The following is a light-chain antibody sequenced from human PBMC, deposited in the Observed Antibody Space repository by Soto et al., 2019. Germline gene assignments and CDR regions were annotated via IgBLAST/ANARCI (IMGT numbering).Light chain of an antibody. CDR1: HDISNF. CDR2: DAS. CDR3: QLYDSLPLLT. V-gene: IGKV1-33*01. J-gene: IGKJ4*01. Sequence: DFQLTQSPSSLSASVGDRVTITCQASHDISNFLNWYQQRPGKAPNLLIYDASNLQTGVPSRFSGGGSGTHFPLTISSLQPEYVATYYCQLYDSLPLLTFGGGTKVEI.